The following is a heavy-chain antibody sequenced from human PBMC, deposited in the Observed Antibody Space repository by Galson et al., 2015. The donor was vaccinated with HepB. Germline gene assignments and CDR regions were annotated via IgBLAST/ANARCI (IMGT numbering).Heavy chain of an antibody. D-gene: IGHD2-15*01. V-gene: IGHV3-23*01. CDR3: ATGGSMKVRLIDY. J-gene: IGHJ4*02. CDR2: ISGGGDTA. CDR1: EFIFDNYA. Sequence: SLRLSCAASEFIFDNYAMNWVRRAPGKGLEWVSAISGGGDTAYYTDSVKGRFTISRDNSKNTLYLQMNNLRAEDTAVYYCATGGSMKVRLIDYWGQGTLVTVSS.